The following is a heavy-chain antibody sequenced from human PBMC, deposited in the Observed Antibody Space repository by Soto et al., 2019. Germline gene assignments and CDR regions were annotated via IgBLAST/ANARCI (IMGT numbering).Heavy chain of an antibody. J-gene: IGHJ6*02. CDR2: IHYSGIT. V-gene: IGHV4-30-4*08. CDR1: GGSLSSGAYY. Sequence: SETLSLTCTVSGGSLSSGAYYWNWISKHPGKGLEWIGYIHYSGITYYNPSLKSRVTISVDTSKNQFSLKLSSVTAADTAVYYCARRGYSSSWYPYYYHGMDVWGQGTTVTVSS. D-gene: IGHD6-13*01. CDR3: ARRGYSSSWYPYYYHGMDV.